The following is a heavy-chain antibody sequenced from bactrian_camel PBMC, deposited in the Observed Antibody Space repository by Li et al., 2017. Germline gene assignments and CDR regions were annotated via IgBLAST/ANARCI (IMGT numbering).Heavy chain of an antibody. CDR3: KQEGRRYADGCVLY. V-gene: IGHV3S40*01. CDR1: GFTFSSYA. Sequence: DVQLVESGGGLVQPGGSLRLSCAASGFTFSSYAMSWVRQAPGKGLEWVSAINSGGGSTYYADSVKGRFTISQDNAKSTVYLQMNSLKPEDTAMYYCKQEGRRYADGCVLYWGQGTQVTVS. J-gene: IGHJ4*01. D-gene: IGHD3*01. CDR2: INSGGGST.